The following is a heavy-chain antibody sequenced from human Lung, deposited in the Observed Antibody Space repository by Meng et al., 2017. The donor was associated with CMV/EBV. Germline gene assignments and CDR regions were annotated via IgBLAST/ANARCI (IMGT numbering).Heavy chain of an antibody. CDR1: GGSVSSGSYY. Sequence: SESLSLXXTVSGGSVSSGSYYWSWIRQPPGKGLEWIGYIYDSGSTNYNPSLKSRVTISVDTSKNQFSLKLSSVTAADTAVYYCARDYGWGAVTRYYYYGMDVWGQGTXVTVSS. CDR3: ARDYGWGAVTRYYYYGMDV. J-gene: IGHJ6*02. V-gene: IGHV4-61*01. D-gene: IGHD3-16*01. CDR2: IYDSGST.